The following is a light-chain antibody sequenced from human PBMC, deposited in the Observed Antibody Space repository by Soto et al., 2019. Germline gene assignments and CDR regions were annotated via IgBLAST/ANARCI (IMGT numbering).Light chain of an antibody. Sequence: DIQMTQSPTSVSASVGDRVVITCQSSQRLSTYLSWYQQKLGKAPDLLIYGASSLQRGVPSRFGGSGSGTNFTLTIINFQPEDYATYYCQQSFSTPPTFGRGTNVDI. CDR1: QRLSTY. J-gene: IGKJ1*01. CDR2: GAS. CDR3: QQSFSTPPT. V-gene: IGKV1-39*01.